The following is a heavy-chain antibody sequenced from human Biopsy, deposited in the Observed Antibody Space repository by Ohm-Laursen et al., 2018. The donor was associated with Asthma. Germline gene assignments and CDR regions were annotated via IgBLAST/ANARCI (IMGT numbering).Heavy chain of an antibody. Sequence: GPSGKVSCKTSGYTFNSAGITWVRQAPGQGLEWMGWISVYNGNTRVAQKLQDRVTMITDTSTSTAYMELRSLRSDDTAVYFWARAADYSHYYGIDVWGQGTTVTVS. V-gene: IGHV1-18*01. D-gene: IGHD3-10*01. J-gene: IGHJ6*02. CDR1: GYTFNSAG. CDR2: ISVYNGNT. CDR3: ARAADYSHYYGIDV.